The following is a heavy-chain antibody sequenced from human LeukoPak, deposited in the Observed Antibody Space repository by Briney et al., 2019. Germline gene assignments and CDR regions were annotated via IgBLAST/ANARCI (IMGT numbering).Heavy chain of an antibody. D-gene: IGHD6-13*01. J-gene: IGHJ2*01. Sequence: SETLSLTCTVSGFSINTDYYWGWIRPPPGKGLEWIGTIYHTGITYYNPSLQSRVTISVDTSKNQFSLKLSSVTAADTAVYYCARVYYSSSYDYWYFDLWGRGTLVTVSS. CDR3: ARVYYSSSYDYWYFDL. CDR1: GFSINTDYY. V-gene: IGHV4-38-2*02. CDR2: IYHTGIT.